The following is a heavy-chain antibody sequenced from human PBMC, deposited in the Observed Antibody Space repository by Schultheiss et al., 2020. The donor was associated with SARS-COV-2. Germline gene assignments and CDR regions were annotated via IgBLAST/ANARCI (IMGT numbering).Heavy chain of an antibody. CDR1: GYTFTSYA. CDR2: INPNSGGT. D-gene: IGHD2-21*02. V-gene: IGHV1-2*06. J-gene: IGHJ4*02. CDR3: ARAPRLYYFDY. Sequence: ASVKVSCKASGYTFTSYAMHWVRQAPGQRLEWMGRINPNSGGTNYAQKFQGRVTMTRDTSISTAYMELRSLRSDDTAVYYCARAPRLYYFDYWGQGTLVTVSS.